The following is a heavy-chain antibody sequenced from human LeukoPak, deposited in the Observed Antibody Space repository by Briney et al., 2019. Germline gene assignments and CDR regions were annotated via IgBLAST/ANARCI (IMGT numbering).Heavy chain of an antibody. D-gene: IGHD2-2*01. CDR3: ARYGCQLLCCIDV. CDR2: ISGSGGST. CDR1: GFTFSSYA. J-gene: IGHJ6*02. Sequence: GGSLRLSCAASGFTFSSYAMSWVRQAPGKGLEWVSAISGSGGSTYYADSVKGRFTISRDNSKNTLYLQMNSLRAEDTAVYYCARYGCQLLCCIDVWGQGTTVTVSS. V-gene: IGHV3-23*01.